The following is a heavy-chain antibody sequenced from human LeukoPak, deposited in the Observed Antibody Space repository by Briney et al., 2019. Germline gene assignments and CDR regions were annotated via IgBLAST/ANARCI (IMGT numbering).Heavy chain of an antibody. CDR2: IKTDGSEK. Sequence: AGGALRLSCEGSGFTCSNYWMTWVRQAPGKGLEWVANIKTDGSEKHYADSVEGRFTISRDNAKNSLYLQMNSLRAEDTAVYYCARDLDTYVILTAYDTFDIWGQGTMVTVSS. J-gene: IGHJ3*02. CDR1: GFTCSNYW. V-gene: IGHV3-7*01. CDR3: ARDLDTYVILTAYDTFDI. D-gene: IGHD2-21*02.